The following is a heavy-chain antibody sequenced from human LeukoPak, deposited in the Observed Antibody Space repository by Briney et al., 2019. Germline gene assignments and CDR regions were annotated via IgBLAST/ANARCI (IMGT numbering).Heavy chain of an antibody. J-gene: IGHJ3*02. D-gene: IGHD3-10*01. CDR2: IIPILSQS. Sequence: SVKVSCKASGGTFSTYAINWVRQAPRQGLEWMGRIIPILSQSNYAQKFQGTVSITADEFTETAYMELSSLRSEDTAVYYCATGGAYRDAFDIWGQGTMVTVSS. CDR1: GGTFSTYA. V-gene: IGHV1-69*11. CDR3: ATGGAYRDAFDI.